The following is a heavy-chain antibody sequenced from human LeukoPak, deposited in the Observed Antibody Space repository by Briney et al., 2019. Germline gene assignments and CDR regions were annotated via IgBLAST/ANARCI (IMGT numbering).Heavy chain of an antibody. CDR2: MSNSGENT. V-gene: IGHV3-30*18. CDR1: GFTFSSYS. CDR3: AKGGASVTRYVDY. Sequence: GGSLRLSCAASGFTFSSYSMQWVRQTPGKGLEWVGIMSNSGENTFYGGAVNGRFTISRDNSQNTLYLQMNSLRPEDTAVYYCAKGGASVTRYVDYWGQGTLVTVSS. J-gene: IGHJ4*02. D-gene: IGHD4-17*01.